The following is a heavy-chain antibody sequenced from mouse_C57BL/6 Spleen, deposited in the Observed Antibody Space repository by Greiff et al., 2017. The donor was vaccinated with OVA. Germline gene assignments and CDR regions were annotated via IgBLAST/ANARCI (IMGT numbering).Heavy chain of an antibody. J-gene: IGHJ1*03. V-gene: IGHV1-5*01. CDR3: TGGSSLDWYFDV. CDR2: IYPGNSDT. Sequence: EVQLQQSGTVLARPGASVKMSCKTSGYTFTSYWMHWVKQRPGPGLEWIGAIYPGNSDTSYNQKFKGKAKLTAVTSASTAYMELSSLTNEDSAVYYGTGGSSLDWYFDVWGTGTTVTVSS. CDR1: GYTFTSYW. D-gene: IGHD1-1*01.